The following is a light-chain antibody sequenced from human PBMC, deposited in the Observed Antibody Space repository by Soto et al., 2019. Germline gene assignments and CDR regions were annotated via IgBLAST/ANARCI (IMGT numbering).Light chain of an antibody. CDR1: SSDVGHYNY. V-gene: IGLV2-14*03. CDR3: CSYTTTTSRV. Sequence: QSALPQPASVSGSPGQSITISCTGTSSDVGHYNYVSWYQQHPGNAPKLIIYDVALRASGVSDRFSASKSGNTASLTISGLQAEDEADYYCCSYTTTTSRVFGTGTKVTVL. CDR2: DVA. J-gene: IGLJ1*01.